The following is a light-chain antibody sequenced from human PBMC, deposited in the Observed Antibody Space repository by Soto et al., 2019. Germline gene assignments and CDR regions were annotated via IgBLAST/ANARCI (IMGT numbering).Light chain of an antibody. CDR1: HRVLYHPNNKHY. Sequence: DIVTTQSPDSLTVSLSERATINCKTSHRVLYHPNNKHYLAWYQQKPGQPPKLLIYWASTRESGVPDRFSGSGSETDFTLSISSLEAEDVAVYYCQQYYSSPITFGGGTKVDIK. CDR3: QQYYSSPIT. CDR2: WAS. J-gene: IGKJ4*01. V-gene: IGKV4-1*01.